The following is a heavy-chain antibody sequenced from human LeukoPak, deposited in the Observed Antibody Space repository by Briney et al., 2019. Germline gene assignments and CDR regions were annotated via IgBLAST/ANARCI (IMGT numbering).Heavy chain of an antibody. J-gene: IGHJ3*02. Sequence: PGGSLRLSCAASGFTFSSYGMHWVRQAPGKGLEWVAVISYDGNNKYYADSVKGRFTISRDNSKNTLYLQMNSLRAEDTAVYYCAKDSRFWLDVGLRWQPQNDAFDIWGQGTMVTVSS. CDR2: ISYDGNNK. V-gene: IGHV3-30*18. CDR1: GFTFSSYG. CDR3: AKDSRFWLDVGLRWQPQNDAFDI. D-gene: IGHD4-23*01.